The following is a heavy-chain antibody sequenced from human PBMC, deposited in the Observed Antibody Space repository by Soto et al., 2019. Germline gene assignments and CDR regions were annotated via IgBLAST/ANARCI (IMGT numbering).Heavy chain of an antibody. V-gene: IGHV1-2*02. CDR1: VFSVDTTYC. Sequence: GASVKVSCKASVFSVDTTYCIHWVRRAPGQGLEWMGSTNPNSGDTNYAQNFQGRVTMTRDTSISTAYMEVSSLTSDDTAVYYCGSPRSGPSPDVGHWGHGTVVTVSS. J-gene: IGHJ4*01. CDR2: TNPNSGDT. D-gene: IGHD2-15*01. CDR3: GSPRSGPSPDVGH.